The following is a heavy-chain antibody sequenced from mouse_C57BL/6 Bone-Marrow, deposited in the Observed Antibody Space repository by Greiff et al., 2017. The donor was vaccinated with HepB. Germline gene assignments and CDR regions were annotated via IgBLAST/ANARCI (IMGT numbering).Heavy chain of an antibody. V-gene: IGHV5-6*01. J-gene: IGHJ3*01. D-gene: IGHD2-4*01. CDR3: ARQGLRRRFAY. CDR1: GFTFSSYG. CDR2: ISSGGSYT. Sequence: EVKLQESGGDLVKPGGSLKLSCAASGFTFSSYGMSWVRQTPDKRLEWVATISSGGSYTYYPDSVKGRFTISRDNAKNTLYLQMSSLKSEDTAMYYCARQGLRRRFAYWGQGTLVTVSA.